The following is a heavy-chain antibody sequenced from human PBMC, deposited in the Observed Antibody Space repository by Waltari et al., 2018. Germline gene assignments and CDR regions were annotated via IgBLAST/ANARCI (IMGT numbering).Heavy chain of an antibody. J-gene: IGHJ4*02. D-gene: IGHD2-21*01. V-gene: IGHV3-48*01. CDR1: GFTFSSYS. CDR3: AKLWGYGLRELDY. Sequence: EVQLVESGGGLVQPGGSLRLSCAASGFTFSSYSMNWVRQAPGKGLEWVSCISSSSSTIYYADSVKGRFTISRDNAKNSLYLQMNSLRAEDTAVYYCAKLWGYGLRELDYWGQGTLVTVSS. CDR2: ISSSSSTI.